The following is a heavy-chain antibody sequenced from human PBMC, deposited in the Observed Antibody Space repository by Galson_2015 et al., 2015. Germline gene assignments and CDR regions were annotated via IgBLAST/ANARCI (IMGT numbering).Heavy chain of an antibody. V-gene: IGHV3-30*18. CDR3: AKDSRGLWFGEYAFDI. CDR1: GFTFSSYG. D-gene: IGHD3-10*01. CDR2: ISYDGSSK. Sequence: SLRLSCAASGFTFSSYGMHWVRQAPGKGLEWVAVISYDGSSKYYADSVKGRFTISRDNSKNTLYLQMNSLRAEDTAVYYCAKDSRGLWFGEYAFDIWGQGTMVTVSS. J-gene: IGHJ3*02.